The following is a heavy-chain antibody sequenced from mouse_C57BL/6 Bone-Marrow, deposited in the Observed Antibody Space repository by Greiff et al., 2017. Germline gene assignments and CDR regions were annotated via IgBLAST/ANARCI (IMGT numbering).Heavy chain of an antibody. Sequence: EVQRVESGGGLVKPGGSLKLSCAASGFTFSSYAMSWVRQTPEKRLEWVATISDGGSYTYYPDTVQGRFTISRDNAKNNLYLQMSHLKSEDTAMYYCAREASYYSYYYAMDYWGQGTSVTVSA. CDR1: GFTFSSYA. CDR2: ISDGGSYT. V-gene: IGHV5-4*01. D-gene: IGHD2-12*01. CDR3: AREASYYSYYYAMDY. J-gene: IGHJ4*01.